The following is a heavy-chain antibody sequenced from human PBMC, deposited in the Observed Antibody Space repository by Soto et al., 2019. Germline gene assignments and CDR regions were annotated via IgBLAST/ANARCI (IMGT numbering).Heavy chain of an antibody. D-gene: IGHD3-16*02. CDR3: ARKGRDYDYIWGSYRLNWFDP. V-gene: IGHV3-21*01. CDR1: GFTFSSYS. CDR2: ISSSSSYI. Sequence: EVQLVESGGGLVKPGGSLRLSCAASGFTFSSYSMNWVRQAPGKGLEWVSSISSSSSYIYYADSVKGRFTISRDNAKNSLYLQMNSLRAEDTAVYYCARKGRDYDYIWGSYRLNWFDPWGQGTLVTVSS. J-gene: IGHJ5*02.